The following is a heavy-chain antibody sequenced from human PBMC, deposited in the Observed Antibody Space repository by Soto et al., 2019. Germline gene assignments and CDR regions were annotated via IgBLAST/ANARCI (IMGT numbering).Heavy chain of an antibody. D-gene: IGHD1-20*01. CDR3: AREQYNWKI. CDR2: VFHTGNT. J-gene: IGHJ4*02. V-gene: IGHV4-59*01. Sequence: PSETLSLTCSVSGDSIRSNYWTWIWQPPGKGLQWIGYVFHTGNTNYNPSLKSRVTISEDASKNQVSLRLTSVTAADKAVYFCAREQYNWKIWGQGTLVTVSS. CDR1: GDSIRSNY.